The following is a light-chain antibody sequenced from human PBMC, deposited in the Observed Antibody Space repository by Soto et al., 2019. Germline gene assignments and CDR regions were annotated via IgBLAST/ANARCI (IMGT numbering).Light chain of an antibody. Sequence: DIVMTQSPDSLAVSLGERATINCKSSQSVLYSSNNTNYLAWYQQKPGQPPKLLIYWASTRESGVTDRFSGSGSGTDFTRTISSLQAEDVAVYYCQQYYSTPWTFGQGTKVEIK. J-gene: IGKJ1*01. V-gene: IGKV4-1*01. CDR1: QSVLYSSNNTNY. CDR3: QQYYSTPWT. CDR2: WAS.